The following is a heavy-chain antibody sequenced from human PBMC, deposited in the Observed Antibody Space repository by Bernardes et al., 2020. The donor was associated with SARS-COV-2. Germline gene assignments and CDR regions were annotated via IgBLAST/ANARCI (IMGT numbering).Heavy chain of an antibody. CDR2: INPNSGGT. D-gene: IGHD3-22*01. CDR3: AFPPTNYDRYGMDV. CDR1: GYTFTGYY. Sequence: ASVKVSCKASGYTFTGYYVHWVRQAPGQGLEWMGWINPNSGGTNYAQKFQDRVTMTRDTSISTAYMELSRLRSDDTAVYYCAFPPTNYDRYGMDVWGQGTTVTVSS. J-gene: IGHJ6*02. V-gene: IGHV1-2*02.